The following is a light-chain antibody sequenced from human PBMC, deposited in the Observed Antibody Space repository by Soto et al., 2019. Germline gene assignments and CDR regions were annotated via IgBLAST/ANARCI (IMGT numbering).Light chain of an antibody. CDR3: QQYKDWPTT. CDR1: QLFDSM. Sequence: IVLTQSPATLSVSPGERATLSCWASQLFDSMVAWYQQKSGQAPRLLIYSASARATGVPARFSGYGSGTDFTLTISSLQSEDLGVYYCQQYKDWPTTFDQGTKVEV. J-gene: IGKJ1*01. CDR2: SAS. V-gene: IGKV3-15*01.